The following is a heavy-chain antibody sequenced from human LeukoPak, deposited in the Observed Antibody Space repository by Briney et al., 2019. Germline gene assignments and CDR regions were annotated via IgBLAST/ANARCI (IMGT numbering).Heavy chain of an antibody. D-gene: IGHD3-10*01. CDR3: ARVEVGLWFGEFDP. Sequence: GGSLKISCKGSGFRFTSYWIGWVRPVPGKGLEWMGIIYPGDSDTKYSPSFQGQVTISADKSISTAYLQWSSLKASDTAMYYCARVEVGLWFGEFDPWGQGTLVTVSS. J-gene: IGHJ5*02. CDR2: IYPGDSDT. CDR1: GFRFTSYW. V-gene: IGHV5-51*01.